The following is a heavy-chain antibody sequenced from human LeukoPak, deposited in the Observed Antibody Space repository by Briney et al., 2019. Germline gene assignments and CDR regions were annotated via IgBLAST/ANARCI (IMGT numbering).Heavy chain of an antibody. D-gene: IGHD2/OR15-2a*01. V-gene: IGHV4-34*01. CDR3: ARWGQGSPTIIVRRYFDL. J-gene: IGHJ4*02. CDR1: GGSFRGYY. Sequence: SETLSLNCAVSGGSFRGYYWNWLRQSPGKGREWIVEINESGRTNYNASLKSRVTISVDKAKNQFSLNLTSLTAADTAVYYCARWGQGSPTIIVRRYFDLWGQGTLVTVSS. CDR2: INESGRT.